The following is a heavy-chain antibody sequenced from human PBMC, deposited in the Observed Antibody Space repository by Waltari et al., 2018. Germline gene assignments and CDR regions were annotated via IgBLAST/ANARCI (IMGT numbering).Heavy chain of an antibody. CDR1: GGTFSSYA. CDR3: AREGGGVIVAFDY. Sequence: QVQLVQSGAEVKKPGSSVKVSCKASGGTFSSYAISWVRQAPGQGLEWMGGVLPILGIANYAQKFQGRVTITADESTSTAYMELSSLRSEDTAVYYCAREGGGVIVAFDYWGQGTLVTVSS. CDR2: VLPILGIA. J-gene: IGHJ4*02. V-gene: IGHV1-69*04. D-gene: IGHD3-16*02.